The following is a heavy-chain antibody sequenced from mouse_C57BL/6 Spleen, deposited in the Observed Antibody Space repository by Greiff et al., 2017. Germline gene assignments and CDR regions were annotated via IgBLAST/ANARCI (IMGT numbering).Heavy chain of an antibody. V-gene: IGHV5-17*01. CDR2: ISSGSSTI. J-gene: IGHJ3*01. CDR3: SYGSSSWFAY. Sequence: EVKLMESGGGLVKPGGSLKLSCAASGFTFSDYGMHWVRQAPEKGLEWVAYISSGSSTIYYADTVKGRFTISRDNAKNTLFLQMTSLRSEDTAMYYCSYGSSSWFAYWGQGTLVTVSA. CDR1: GFTFSDYG. D-gene: IGHD1-1*01.